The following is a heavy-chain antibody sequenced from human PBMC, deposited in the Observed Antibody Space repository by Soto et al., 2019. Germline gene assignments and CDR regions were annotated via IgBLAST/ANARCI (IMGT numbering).Heavy chain of an antibody. CDR2: INAGNGNT. J-gene: IGHJ6*02. CDR3: ARGSDSHYGMDV. D-gene: IGHD2-21*02. V-gene: IGHV1-3*01. CDR1: GYTFTSYA. Sequence: ASVKVSCKASGYTFTSYAMHWVRQAPGQRLEWMGWINAGNGNTKYSQKFQGRVTITRDTSAGTAYMELSSLRSEDTAVYYCARGSDSHYGMDVWGQGTTVTVSS.